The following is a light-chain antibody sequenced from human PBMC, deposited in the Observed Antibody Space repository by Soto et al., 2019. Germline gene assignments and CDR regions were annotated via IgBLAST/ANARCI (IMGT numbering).Light chain of an antibody. Sequence: EIVLTQSPVTLSVSPGERAAISCRASQSVSNYLAWYQQKPGQAPRLLIYDVSKRAIGIPARFSGSGSETDFTLTISSLAPEDFAVYYCQQRNNWPRFTFGPGTRVEI. V-gene: IGKV3-11*01. CDR3: QQRNNWPRFT. CDR2: DVS. J-gene: IGKJ3*01. CDR1: QSVSNY.